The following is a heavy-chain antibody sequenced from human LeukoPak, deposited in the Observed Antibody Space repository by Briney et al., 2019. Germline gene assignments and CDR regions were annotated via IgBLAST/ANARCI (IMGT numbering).Heavy chain of an antibody. J-gene: IGHJ6*02. V-gene: IGHV3-64*01. Sequence: QPGGSLRLSCAASGFTFSSYAMHWVRQAPGKGLEYVSAISSNGGSTYYANSVKGRFTFSRDNSKNTLYPQMGSLRAEDMAVYYCARVTTYCGGDCYYYYGMDVWGQGTTVTVSS. D-gene: IGHD2-21*02. CDR1: GFTFSSYA. CDR3: ARVTTYCGGDCYYYYGMDV. CDR2: ISSNGGST.